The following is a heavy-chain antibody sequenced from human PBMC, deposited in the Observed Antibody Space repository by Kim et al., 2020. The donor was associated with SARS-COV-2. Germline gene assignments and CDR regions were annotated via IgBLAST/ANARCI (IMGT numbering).Heavy chain of an antibody. Sequence: SETLSLTCAVYGGSFSGYYWSWIRQPPGKGLEWIGEINHSGSTNYNPSLKSRVTISVDTSKNQFSLKLSSVTAADTAVYYCARVNTIFGVVIYYYYGMDVWGQGTTVTVSS. V-gene: IGHV4-34*01. J-gene: IGHJ6*02. CDR1: GGSFSGYY. CDR2: INHSGST. CDR3: ARVNTIFGVVIYYYYGMDV. D-gene: IGHD3-3*01.